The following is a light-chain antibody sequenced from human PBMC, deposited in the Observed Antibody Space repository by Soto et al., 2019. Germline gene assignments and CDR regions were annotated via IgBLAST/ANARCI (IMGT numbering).Light chain of an antibody. CDR3: QQYSNWPPMYT. Sequence: EIVMTQSPATLSVSPGERATLSCRASQSINSNLAWYQQEPGQAPRLLIYSASTRATGVPARFSGSESGTEFTLTISSLQSEDFAVYYCQQYSNWPPMYTFGQGTKLEIK. V-gene: IGKV3-15*01. J-gene: IGKJ2*01. CDR1: QSINSN. CDR2: SAS.